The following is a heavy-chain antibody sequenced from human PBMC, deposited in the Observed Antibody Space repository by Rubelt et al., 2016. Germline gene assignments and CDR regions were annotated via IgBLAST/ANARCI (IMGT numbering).Heavy chain of an antibody. J-gene: IGHJ3*02. V-gene: IGHV3-21*01. Sequence: EVQLVQSGGGLVQPGGALRLSCAASGFTFSSYWMSWVRQAPGKGLEWVSSISSSSSYIYYADSVQGRFTISRDNDKNSLYLQMNSLRAEDTSVYYCARGRSGTPLFFESGGQGTMVTVAS. D-gene: IGHD1-7*01. CDR1: GFTFSSYW. CDR3: ARGRSGTPLFFES. CDR2: ISSSSSYI.